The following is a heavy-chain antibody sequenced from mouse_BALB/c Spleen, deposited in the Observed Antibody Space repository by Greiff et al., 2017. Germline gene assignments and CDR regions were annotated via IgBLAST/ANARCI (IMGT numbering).Heavy chain of an antibody. CDR2: IDPENGDT. CDR1: GFNIKDYY. V-gene: IGHV14-4*02. J-gene: IGHJ4*01. CDR3: NAWDGNFRSMDY. D-gene: IGHD2-1*01. Sequence: VQLKESGAELVRSGASVKLSCTASGFNIKDYYMHWVKQRPEQGLEWIGWIDPENGDTEYAPEFQGKATMTADTSSNTAYLQLSSLTSEDTAVYYCNAWDGNFRSMDYWGQGTSVTVSS.